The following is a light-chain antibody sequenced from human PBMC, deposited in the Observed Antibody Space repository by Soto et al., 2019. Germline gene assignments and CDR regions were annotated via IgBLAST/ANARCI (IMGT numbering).Light chain of an antibody. CDR1: RSNIASNT. Sequence: QSVLTQPPSMSGIPGQRLTISCSGGRSNIASNTVNWYQQLPGTAPKLLLYGNDQRPSGVPGRFSGSKSGTSASLAISGLQSEDEAEYFCAAWDDSLSGPIFGGGTKVTVL. CDR2: GND. V-gene: IGLV1-44*01. J-gene: IGLJ2*01. CDR3: AAWDDSLSGPI.